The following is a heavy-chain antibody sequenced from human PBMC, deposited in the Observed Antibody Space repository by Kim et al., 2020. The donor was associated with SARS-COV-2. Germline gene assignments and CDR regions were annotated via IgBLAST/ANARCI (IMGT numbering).Heavy chain of an antibody. CDR3: ARAPRIMITFGGVIATKTPYYFDY. V-gene: IGHV3-11*01. CDR1: GFTFSDYY. D-gene: IGHD3-16*02. J-gene: IGHJ4*02. CDR2: ISSSDNTI. Sequence: GGSLRLSCAASGFTFSDYYMSWIRQAPGKGLEWVSYISSSDNTIYYADSVKGRFTISRDNAKNSLYLQMNSLRAEDTAVYYCARAPRIMITFGGVIATKTPYYFDYWGQGTLVTVSS.